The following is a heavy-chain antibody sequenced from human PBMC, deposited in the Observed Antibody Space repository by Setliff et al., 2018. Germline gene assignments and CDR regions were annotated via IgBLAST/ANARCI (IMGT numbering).Heavy chain of an antibody. D-gene: IGHD6-19*01. CDR2: VYYSGTA. V-gene: IGHV4-39*06. J-gene: IGHJ4*02. CDR3: ARGSAGHSGH. Sequence: TLSLTCSVSDGSMTSGSYYWGWIRQPPGKGLEWIGSVYYSGTAYYNPSLKSRLYMSVDTSKNQFTLKVISVTAADTAVYYCARGSAGHSGHWGQGTLVTVSS. CDR1: DGSMTSGSYY.